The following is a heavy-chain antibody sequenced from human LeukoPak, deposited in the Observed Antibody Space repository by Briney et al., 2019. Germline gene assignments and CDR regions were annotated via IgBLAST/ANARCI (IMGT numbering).Heavy chain of an antibody. V-gene: IGHV4-59*08. Sequence: KSSETLSLTCTVSGGSISGYYWSWIRQPPGKGLEWIGYIYYSGSTNYNPSLKSRVTISVDTSKNQFSLKLSSVTAADTAVYYCARHSSSDAFDIWGQGTMVTVSS. CDR3: ARHSSSDAFDI. CDR1: GGSISGYY. CDR2: IYYSGST. D-gene: IGHD6-6*01. J-gene: IGHJ3*02.